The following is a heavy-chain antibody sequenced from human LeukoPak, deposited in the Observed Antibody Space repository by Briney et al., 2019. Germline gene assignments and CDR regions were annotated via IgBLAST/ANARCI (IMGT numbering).Heavy chain of an antibody. D-gene: IGHD6-13*01. CDR3: ARGGSSSWHFDY. Sequence: PGGSLRLSCAASGFTFTSYSMNWVRQAPGKGLEWVSTISGGGGSTYYADSVKGRFTISRDNSKNTLYLQMNSLRAEDTAVYYCARGGSSSWHFDYWGQGTLVTVSS. CDR2: ISGGGGST. J-gene: IGHJ4*02. V-gene: IGHV3-23*01. CDR1: GFTFTSYS.